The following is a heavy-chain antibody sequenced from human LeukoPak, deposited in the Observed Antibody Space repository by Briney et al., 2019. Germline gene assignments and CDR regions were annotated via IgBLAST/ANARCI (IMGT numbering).Heavy chain of an antibody. CDR1: GFTFSSYG. Sequence: GRSLRLASAASGFTFSSYGMHWVRQAPGKGLEWVGGIWDDGSKKYYADSVKGRCTTSRDNSKNTLYLQTNSLRAEDTAVYYCAKDGTFLRFFDSYMDVWGKGTTVTVSS. D-gene: IGHD3-3*01. J-gene: IGHJ6*03. CDR2: IWDDGSKK. CDR3: AKDGTFLRFFDSYMDV. V-gene: IGHV3-33*06.